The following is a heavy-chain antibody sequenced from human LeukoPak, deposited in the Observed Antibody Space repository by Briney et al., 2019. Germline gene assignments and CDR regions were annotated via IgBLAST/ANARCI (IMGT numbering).Heavy chain of an antibody. D-gene: IGHD6-6*01. V-gene: IGHV3-30*04. CDR2: MSYDGSNK. J-gene: IGHJ4*02. CDR1: GFTFSSYA. CDR3: ARVSSAPEYSSSPREFDY. Sequence: GRSLRLSCAASGFTFSSYAMHWVRQAPGKGLEWVAVMSYDGSNKYYADSVKGRFTISRDNSKNTLYLQMNSLRAEDTAVYYCARVSSAPEYSSSPREFDYWGQGTLVTVSS.